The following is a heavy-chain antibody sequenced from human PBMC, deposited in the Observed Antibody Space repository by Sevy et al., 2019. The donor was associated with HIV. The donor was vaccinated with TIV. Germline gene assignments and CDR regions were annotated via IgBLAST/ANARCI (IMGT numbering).Heavy chain of an antibody. J-gene: IGHJ4*02. Sequence: ASVKVSCKASGGTFSSYAISWVRQAPGQGLEWMGVIIPIFGTANYEKKFQGRVTITAEESTSTAYMELTSLKSDDTAVYYCARGGGVGATTTPDSWGQGTLVTVSS. CDR1: GGTFSSYA. D-gene: IGHD1-26*01. CDR3: ARGGGVGATTTPDS. CDR2: IIPIFGTA. V-gene: IGHV1-69*13.